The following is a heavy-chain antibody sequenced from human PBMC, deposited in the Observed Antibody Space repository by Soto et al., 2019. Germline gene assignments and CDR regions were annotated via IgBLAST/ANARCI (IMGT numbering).Heavy chain of an antibody. J-gene: IGHJ1*01. D-gene: IGHD2-21*01. CDR2: INTSGGNS. CDR1: GFIFTDWF. CDR3: AKEGAIPGEVDA. Sequence: HLAQSGPEVKMPGASVKISCKASGFIFTDWFMHWVRQAPGQGPEWMGIINTSGGNSIYSQKFQDRVTMTRDTSTSTLYVELSSLTSADTAVYYCAKEGAIPGEVDAWGQGSLVTVSS. V-gene: IGHV1-46*01.